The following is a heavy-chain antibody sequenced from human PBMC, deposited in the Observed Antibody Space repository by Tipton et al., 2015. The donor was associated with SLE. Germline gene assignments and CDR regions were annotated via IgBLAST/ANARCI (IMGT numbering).Heavy chain of an antibody. D-gene: IGHD3-3*01. CDR3: ARGSMFGVVPFDY. J-gene: IGHJ4*02. V-gene: IGHV4-38-2*02. CDR2: IYHSGST. CDR1: GYSISSGYY. Sequence: TLSLTCTVSGYSISSGYYWGWIRQPPGKGLEWIGSIYHSGSTHYNPSLKSRVTISEDTSKNQFSLKLSSVTAADTAVYYCARGSMFGVVPFDYGGQGTLVTVSS.